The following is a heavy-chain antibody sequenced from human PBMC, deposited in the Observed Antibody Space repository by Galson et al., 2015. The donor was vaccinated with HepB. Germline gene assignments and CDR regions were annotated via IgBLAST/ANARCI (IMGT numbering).Heavy chain of an antibody. CDR1: GGSFSGYY. Sequence: LTCAVYGGSFSGYYWSWIRQPPGKGLEWIGEINHSRSTNYNPSLKSRVTISVDTSKNQFSLKLSSVTAADTAVYYCARTYYYDSSGYSSPRGAFDIWGQGTMVTVSS. D-gene: IGHD3-22*01. CDR2: INHSRST. V-gene: IGHV4-34*01. J-gene: IGHJ3*02. CDR3: ARTYYYDSSGYSSPRGAFDI.